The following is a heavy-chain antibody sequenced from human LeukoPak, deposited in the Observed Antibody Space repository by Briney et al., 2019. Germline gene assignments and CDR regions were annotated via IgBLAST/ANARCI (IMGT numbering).Heavy chain of an antibody. Sequence: ASVKVSCKASGYSFTGHSVHWVRQAPGQGLQWMGMINPSAGSTSYAQKFQDRVTMTRDTSTSTVYMELSSLRSEDTAVYCCARDPYFTSGSYNYFDYWGQGTLVTVSS. CDR3: ARDPYFTSGSYNYFDY. CDR1: GYSFTGHS. CDR2: INPSAGST. J-gene: IGHJ4*02. D-gene: IGHD3-10*01. V-gene: IGHV1-46*01.